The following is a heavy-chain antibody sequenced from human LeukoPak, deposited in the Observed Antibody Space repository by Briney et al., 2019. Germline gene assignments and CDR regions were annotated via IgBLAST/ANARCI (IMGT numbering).Heavy chain of an antibody. CDR1: GGSFSGYY. V-gene: IGHV4-34*01. CDR3: ARVGDIVVVVAATGPYYFVY. CDR2: INHSGST. D-gene: IGHD2-15*01. Sequence: SETLSLTCAVYGGSFSGYYWSWIRQPPGKGLEWIGEINHSGSTNYNPSLKSRVTISVDTSKNQFSLKLSSVTAADTAVYYCARVGDIVVVVAATGPYYFVYWGQGTLVTVSS. J-gene: IGHJ4*02.